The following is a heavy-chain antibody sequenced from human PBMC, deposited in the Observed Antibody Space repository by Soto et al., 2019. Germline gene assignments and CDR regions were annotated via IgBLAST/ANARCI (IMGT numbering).Heavy chain of an antibody. CDR3: AKDLRPYSSGWTGVFAP. CDR1: GFTFSSYA. D-gene: IGHD6-19*01. Sequence: PGGSLRLSCAASGFTFSSYAMSWVRQAPGKGLEWVSAISGSGGSTYYADSVKGRFTISRDNSKNTLYLQMNSLRAEDTAVYYCAKDLRPYSSGWTGVFAPWGQGTLVTVSS. CDR2: ISGSGGST. J-gene: IGHJ5*02. V-gene: IGHV3-23*01.